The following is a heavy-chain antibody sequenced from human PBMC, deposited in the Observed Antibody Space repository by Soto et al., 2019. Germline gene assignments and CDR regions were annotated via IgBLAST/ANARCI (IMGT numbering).Heavy chain of an antibody. D-gene: IGHD1-26*01. CDR1: GGSISSSSYY. V-gene: IGHV4-39*01. CDR3: ARHKNSGSSNFDY. CDR2: IYYSGST. J-gene: IGHJ4*02. Sequence: SETLSLTCTVSGGSISSSSYYWGWIRQPPGKGLEWIGSIYYSGSTYYNPSLKSRVTISVDTSKNQFSLKLSSVTAADTAVYYCARHKNSGSSNFDYWGQGTLVTVSS.